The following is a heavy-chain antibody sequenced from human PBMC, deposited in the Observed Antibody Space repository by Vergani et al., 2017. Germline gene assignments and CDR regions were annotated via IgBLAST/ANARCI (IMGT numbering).Heavy chain of an antibody. D-gene: IGHD3-9*01. CDR2: SFDGGSPF. J-gene: IGHJ5*01. V-gene: IGHV4-38-2*02. CDR1: GQSINSGYF. CDR3: ARRGRMGISTGRFAHHGFDV. Sequence: QVHLQESGPGLVKTSETLSLTCNVSGQSINSGYFWGWVRQPPGKGLEWIGTSFDGGSPFYYNPSLQSRAVISVDTSKNQFSLQLTSVTAADTAFYFCARRGRMGISTGRFAHHGFDVWGRGILVTVSS.